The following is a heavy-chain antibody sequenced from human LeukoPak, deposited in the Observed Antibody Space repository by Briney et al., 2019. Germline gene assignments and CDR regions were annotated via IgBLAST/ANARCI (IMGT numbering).Heavy chain of an antibody. D-gene: IGHD3-10*01. CDR1: GFTFNTHA. V-gene: IGHV3-23*01. CDR2: ISGSGGSA. J-gene: IGHJ4*02. CDR3: AKAWGITMVRGVIGYFDY. Sequence: PGGPLRHYCEDPGFTFNTHALNWLRHAPGHGQEWVSAISGSGGSAYYTDSVKGRFTISRDNSKNTLYLQMNSLRAEDTAVYYCAKAWGITMVRGVIGYFDYWGQGTLVTVSS.